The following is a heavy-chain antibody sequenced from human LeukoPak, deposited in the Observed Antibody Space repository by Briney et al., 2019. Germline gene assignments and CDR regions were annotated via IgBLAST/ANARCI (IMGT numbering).Heavy chain of an antibody. Sequence: GGSLRLSRAASGFTFSSYAMSWVRQAPGKGLEWVSAISGSGGSTYYADSVKGRFTPSRDNSKNTVYLQMSSLRAEDTAVYYCAKMYTTGWLVDSWGQGTLVVVSS. J-gene: IGHJ4*02. D-gene: IGHD6-19*01. CDR1: GFTFSSYA. CDR3: AKMYTTGWLVDS. V-gene: IGHV3-23*01. CDR2: ISGSGGST.